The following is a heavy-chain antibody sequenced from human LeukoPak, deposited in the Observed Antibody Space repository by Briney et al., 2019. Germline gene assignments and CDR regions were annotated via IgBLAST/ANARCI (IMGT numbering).Heavy chain of an antibody. CDR2: ITGSGGST. J-gene: IGHJ4*02. Sequence: GGSLRLSCAPSGFTFDNFAMTWVRQAPGKGLEWVSEITGSGGSTYYADSVKGRFTISRDNAKNSLYLQMNSLRAEDTALYYCARAGRYYDFWSGYYHKNFDYWGQGTLVTVSS. CDR1: GFTFDNFA. V-gene: IGHV3-23*01. CDR3: ARAGRYYDFWSGYYHKNFDY. D-gene: IGHD3-3*01.